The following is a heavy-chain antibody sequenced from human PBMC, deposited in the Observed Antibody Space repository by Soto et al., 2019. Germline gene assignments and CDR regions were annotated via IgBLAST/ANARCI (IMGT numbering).Heavy chain of an antibody. CDR2: PSFDGSDT. J-gene: IGHJ4*02. V-gene: IGHV3-30*03. CDR3: ARGTRAVADTFPHY. D-gene: IGHD6-19*01. Sequence: QVQVVESGGGVVQPGRSLRLSCAGSGFTFSSYRIHWVRQAPGKGLEGVAFPSFDGSDTFYADSVKGRCTISRDTSKETLYVQMNNLRPEDPALYYCARGTRAVADTFPHYWGEGTLVTVSS. CDR1: GFTFSSYR.